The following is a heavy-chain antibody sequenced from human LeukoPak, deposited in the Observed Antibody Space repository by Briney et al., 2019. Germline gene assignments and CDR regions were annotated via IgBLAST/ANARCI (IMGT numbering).Heavy chain of an antibody. V-gene: IGHV4-59*01. D-gene: IGHD1-26*01. CDR1: GGSISSYY. J-gene: IGHJ3*02. Sequence: SETLSLTCTVSGGSISSYYWSWIRQPPGKGLEWIGYIYYSGSTNYNPPLKSRVTISVDTSKNQFSLKLSSVTAADTAVYYCARDVPKVGATRVNAFDIWGQGTMVTVSS. CDR2: IYYSGST. CDR3: ARDVPKVGATRVNAFDI.